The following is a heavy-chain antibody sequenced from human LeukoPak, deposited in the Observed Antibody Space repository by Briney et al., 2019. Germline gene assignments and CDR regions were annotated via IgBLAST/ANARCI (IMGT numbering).Heavy chain of an antibody. CDR1: GGSFSGYY. D-gene: IGHD6-19*01. Sequence: SETLSLTCAVYGGSFSGYYWSWIRQPPGKGLEWIGEINHSGSTNYNPSLKSRVTISVDTSKNQFSLKLSSVTAADTAVYYCARAPCYSSGWFLCWFDPWGQGTLVTVSS. CDR3: ARAPCYSSGWFLCWFDP. V-gene: IGHV4-34*01. CDR2: INHSGST. J-gene: IGHJ5*02.